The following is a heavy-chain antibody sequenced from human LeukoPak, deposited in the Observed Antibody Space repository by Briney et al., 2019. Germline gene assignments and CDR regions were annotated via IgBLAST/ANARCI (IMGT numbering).Heavy chain of an antibody. V-gene: IGHV4-59*08. J-gene: IGHJ2*01. Sequence: SETLSLTCTVSGGSISSYYWSWIRQPPGKGLEWIGYISYSGSSNYNPSLKRRVTISVDTSKNQFSLKLSSVTAADTAVHYCARAVGVGRGTYFDLWGRGTLVTVSS. CDR2: ISYSGSS. CDR1: GGSISSYY. CDR3: ARAVGVGRGTYFDL. D-gene: IGHD1-1*01.